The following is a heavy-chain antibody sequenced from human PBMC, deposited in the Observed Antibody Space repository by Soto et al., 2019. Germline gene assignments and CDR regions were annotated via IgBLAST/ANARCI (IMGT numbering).Heavy chain of an antibody. Sequence: SVKVSCKASGATFSSYAISWVRQAPGQGLEWMGGIIPIFGTANYAQKFEGRVTITADESTSTAYMELSSLRSEDTAVYYCARRDRFDAFVIWGQGTLVTVSS. J-gene: IGHJ3*02. D-gene: IGHD2-15*01. CDR3: ARRDRFDAFVI. CDR1: GATFSSYA. CDR2: IIPIFGTA. V-gene: IGHV1-69*13.